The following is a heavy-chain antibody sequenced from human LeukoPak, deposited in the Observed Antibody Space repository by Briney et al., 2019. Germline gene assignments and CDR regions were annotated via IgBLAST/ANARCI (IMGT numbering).Heavy chain of an antibody. Sequence: SCKASGGTFSSYAISWVRQAPGKGLEWVAVISYDGSNKYYADSVKGRFTVSRDNSKNTLYLQMNSLRAEDTAVYYCAKLWTGTTSYWGQGTLVTVSS. D-gene: IGHD1-1*01. CDR1: GGTFSSYA. V-gene: IGHV3-30*18. J-gene: IGHJ4*02. CDR3: AKLWTGTTSY. CDR2: ISYDGSNK.